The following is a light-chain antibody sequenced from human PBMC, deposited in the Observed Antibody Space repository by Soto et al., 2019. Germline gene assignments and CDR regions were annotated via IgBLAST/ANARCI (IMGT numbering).Light chain of an antibody. V-gene: IGKV1-5*03. CDR3: QHYNSYWGT. CDR1: QSISSW. Sequence: DIQMTQSPSTLSASVGDRVTITCRASQSISSWLAWYQQKPGQAPKLLIYQASSLESGVPSRFSGSRSGTELPLSIRSLQPDDFAQYYCQHYNSYWGTFGQGTKREIK. CDR2: QAS. J-gene: IGKJ2*01.